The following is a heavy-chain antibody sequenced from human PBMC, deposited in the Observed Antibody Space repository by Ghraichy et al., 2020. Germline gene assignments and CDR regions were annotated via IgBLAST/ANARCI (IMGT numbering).Heavy chain of an antibody. J-gene: IGHJ3*02. CDR2: IYHSGST. CDR1: GYSISSGYY. D-gene: IGHD2-21*01. V-gene: IGHV4-38-2*01. CDR3: ARQARPGLGRGDDAFDI. Sequence: SETLSLTCAVSGYSISSGYYWGWIRQPPGKGLEWIGSIYHSGSTYYNPSLKSRVTISVDTSKNQFSLKLNSVTAADTAVYFCARQARPGLGRGDDAFDIWGQGTMVTVSS.